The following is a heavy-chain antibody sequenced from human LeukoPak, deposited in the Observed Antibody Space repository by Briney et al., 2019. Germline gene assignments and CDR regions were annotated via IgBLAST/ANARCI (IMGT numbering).Heavy chain of an antibody. D-gene: IGHD5-24*01. CDR2: INPNSGGT. CDR3: ARAGTWLQFVVGNYYYYGMDV. V-gene: IGHV1-2*02. J-gene: IGHJ6*02. CDR1: GYTFTGYY. Sequence: ASVKVSCKASGYTFTGYYMHWVRQAPGQGLEWMGWINPNSGGTNYAQKLQGRVTMTTDTSTSTAYMELRSLRSDDTAVYYCARAGTWLQFVVGNYYYYGMDVWGQGTTVTVSS.